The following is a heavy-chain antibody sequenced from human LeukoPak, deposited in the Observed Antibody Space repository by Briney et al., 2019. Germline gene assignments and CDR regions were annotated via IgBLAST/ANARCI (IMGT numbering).Heavy chain of an antibody. CDR2: ISTGSSYT. D-gene: IGHD2-21*02. J-gene: IGHJ4*02. V-gene: IGHV3-11*05. CDR3: ARAEGGPATAIY. CDR1: GFTFSDYY. Sequence: PGGSQTVSCAASGFTFSDYYMSWIRQAPGRGLEWVSYISTGSSYTNYADSVKGRFTISRDNAKNSLYLQMNSLRAEDTALYYCARAEGGPATAIYWGQGTLVTVSS.